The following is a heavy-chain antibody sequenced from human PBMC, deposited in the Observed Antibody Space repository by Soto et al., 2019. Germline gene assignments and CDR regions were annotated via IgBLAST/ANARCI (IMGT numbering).Heavy chain of an antibody. CDR3: ARGGFEHFDY. CDR1: GGSISSYY. CDR2: ISYSGST. J-gene: IGHJ4*02. V-gene: IGHV4-59*01. D-gene: IGHD5-12*01. Sequence: QVRLQESGPGLVKPSETLSLTCTVSGGSISSYYWSWIRQPPGKGLELIGYISYSGSTNYNPSLKSRVTISLDTSKNQFSLKLSSVTAADTAVYYCARGGFEHFDYWGQGTLVTVSS.